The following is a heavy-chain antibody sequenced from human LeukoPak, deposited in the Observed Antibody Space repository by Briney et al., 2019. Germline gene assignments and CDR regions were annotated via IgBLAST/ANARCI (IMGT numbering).Heavy chain of an antibody. CDR3: ARHTTLSAADY. V-gene: IGHV4-39*01. Sequence: SQTLSLTCTVSGGSISSYYWGWIRQPPGKGLEWIGSIYYSGSTYYNPSLKSRVTISVDTSKNQFSLKLSSVTAADTAVYYCARHTTLSAADYWGQGTLVTVSS. CDR2: IYYSGST. J-gene: IGHJ4*02. CDR1: GGSISSYY. D-gene: IGHD1-14*01.